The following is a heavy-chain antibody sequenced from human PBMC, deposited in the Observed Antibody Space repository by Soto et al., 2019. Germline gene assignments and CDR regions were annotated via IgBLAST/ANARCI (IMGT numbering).Heavy chain of an antibody. CDR1: GDSISRNHW. D-gene: IGHD6-13*01. CDR3: ARFAVVAAAGSGIDV. Sequence: SETLSLTCAVSGDSISRNHWWSWVRQAPGKGLEWIGEVYHSGTTTCNPSLKSRVTMSVDKSKNRLSLKMSSVTAADTAVYYCARFAVVAAAGSGIDVWGQGTPVTVSS. CDR2: VYHSGTT. J-gene: IGHJ6*01. V-gene: IGHV4-4*02.